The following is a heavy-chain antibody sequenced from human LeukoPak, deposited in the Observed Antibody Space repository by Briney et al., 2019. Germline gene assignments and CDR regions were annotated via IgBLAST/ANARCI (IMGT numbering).Heavy chain of an antibody. V-gene: IGHV1-2*02. CDR3: ARDPTAYGDYADAFDI. CDR1: GYTFTGYY. J-gene: IGHJ3*02. CDR2: INPNSGGT. D-gene: IGHD4-17*01. Sequence: GAPVKVSCKASGYTFTGYYMHWVRQAPGQGLKWMGWINPNSGGTNYAQKFQGRVTMTRDTSISTAYMELSRLRSDDTAVYYCARDPTAYGDYADAFDIWGQGTMVTVSS.